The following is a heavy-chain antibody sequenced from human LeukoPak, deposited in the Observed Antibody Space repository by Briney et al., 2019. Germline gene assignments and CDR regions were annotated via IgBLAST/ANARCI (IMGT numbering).Heavy chain of an antibody. CDR3: ARGGTTGLFNNWFDP. CDR1: GFTVSSNY. V-gene: IGHV3-53*01. CDR2: IYSGGST. D-gene: IGHD1-1*01. Sequence: GGSLRLSCAASGFTVSSNYMSWVRQAPGKGLEWVSVIYSGGSTYYADSVKGRFTISRDNAKNSLYLQMNSLRAEDTAVYYCARGGTTGLFNNWFDPWGQGTLVTVSS. J-gene: IGHJ5*02.